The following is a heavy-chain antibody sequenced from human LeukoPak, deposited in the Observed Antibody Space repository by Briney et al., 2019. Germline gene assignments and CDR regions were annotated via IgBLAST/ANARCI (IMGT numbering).Heavy chain of an antibody. V-gene: IGHV3-7*04. Sequence: GGSLRLSCAASGFTFSNYWMSWVRQAPGKGLEWVANINQDGSEKSYVDSVEGRFTISRDNAKKSLNLHVNSLRAEDTAVYYCARDIYGGHDYWGQGTLLTVSS. J-gene: IGHJ4*02. CDR2: INQDGSEK. D-gene: IGHD2-21*01. CDR1: GFTFSNYW. CDR3: ARDIYGGHDY.